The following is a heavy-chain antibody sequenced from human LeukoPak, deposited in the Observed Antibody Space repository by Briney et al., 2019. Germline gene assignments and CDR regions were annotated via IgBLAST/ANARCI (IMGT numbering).Heavy chain of an antibody. D-gene: IGHD5-18*01. J-gene: IGHJ3*02. CDR1: GFTFSSYA. CDR2: ISGSGGST. Sequence: PGGSLRLSCAASGFTFSSYAMSWVRQAPGKGLEWVSAISGSGGSTYYADSVKGRFTISRDNSKNTLYLQMNSLRAEDTAVYYCAKDHAYRGYNYGLNDAFDIWGQGTMVTVSS. V-gene: IGHV3-23*01. CDR3: AKDHAYRGYNYGLNDAFDI.